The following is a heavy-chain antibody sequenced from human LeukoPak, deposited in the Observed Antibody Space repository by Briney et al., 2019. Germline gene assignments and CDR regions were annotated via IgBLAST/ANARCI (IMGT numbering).Heavy chain of an antibody. CDR3: ARSAKSIYCSGGSCYSDY. J-gene: IGHJ4*02. CDR1: GFTFSSYA. V-gene: IGHV3-64*02. D-gene: IGHD2-15*01. CDR2: ISSNGGST. Sequence: PGGSLRLSCAASGFTFSSYAMHWVRQAPGKGLEYVSAISSNGGSTYYADSVKGRFTISRDNSKNTLYLQMGSLRAEDMAVYYCARSAKSIYCSGGSCYSDYWGQGTLVTVSS.